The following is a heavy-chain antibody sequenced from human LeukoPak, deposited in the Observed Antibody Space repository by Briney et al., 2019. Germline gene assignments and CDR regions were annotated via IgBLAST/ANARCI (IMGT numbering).Heavy chain of an antibody. CDR2: IYYSGST. CDR1: GGSISSHY. CDR3: AQGGGVPTD. V-gene: IGHV4-59*06. Sequence: SETLSLTCTVSGGSISSHYWSWIRQPPGKGLEWIGYIYYSGSTYYNPSLKSRVTISVDTSKNQFSLKLSSVTAADTAVYYCAQGGGVPTDWGQGTLVTVSS. J-gene: IGHJ4*02. D-gene: IGHD3-16*01.